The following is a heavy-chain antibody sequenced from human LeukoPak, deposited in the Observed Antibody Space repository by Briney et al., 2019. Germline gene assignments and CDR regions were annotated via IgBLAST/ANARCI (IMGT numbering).Heavy chain of an antibody. CDR2: IYSGGST. Sequence: GGSLRLSCAASGFTVSSNYMSWVRQAPGKGLEGVSVIYSGGSTYYADSVKGRFTISRDNSKNTLYLQMNSLRAEDTAVYYCARSDSSGCLDYWGQGTLVTVSS. CDR3: ARSDSSGCLDY. V-gene: IGHV3-66*02. CDR1: GFTVSSNY. J-gene: IGHJ4*02. D-gene: IGHD6-19*01.